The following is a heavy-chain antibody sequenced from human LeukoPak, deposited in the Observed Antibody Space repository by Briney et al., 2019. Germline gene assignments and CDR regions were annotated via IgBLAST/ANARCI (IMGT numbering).Heavy chain of an antibody. Sequence: ASVKVSCKASGYSFTGYYMHWVRQAPGQGLEWMGWINPNSGGTNYAQKFQGRVTMTRDTSISTAYMELSRLRSDDTAVYYCARDNSIAAAVPLDYWGQGTLVTVSS. CDR3: ARDNSIAAAVPLDY. J-gene: IGHJ4*02. CDR1: GYSFTGYY. D-gene: IGHD6-13*01. CDR2: INPNSGGT. V-gene: IGHV1-2*02.